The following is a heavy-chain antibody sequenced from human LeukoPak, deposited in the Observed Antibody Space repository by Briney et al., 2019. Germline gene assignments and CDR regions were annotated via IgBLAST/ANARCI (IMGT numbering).Heavy chain of an antibody. D-gene: IGHD2-15*01. V-gene: IGHV4-34*01. Sequence: PSETLSLTCAVYGGSFSGYYWSWIRQPPGKGLEWIGEINHSGSTNYNPSLKSRVTISVDTSKNQFSLKLSSVTAADTAVYYCARGTPDCGGGSCYSSNWFDPWGQGTLVTVSS. CDR2: INHSGST. J-gene: IGHJ5*02. CDR3: ARGTPDCGGGSCYSSNWFDP. CDR1: GGSFSGYY.